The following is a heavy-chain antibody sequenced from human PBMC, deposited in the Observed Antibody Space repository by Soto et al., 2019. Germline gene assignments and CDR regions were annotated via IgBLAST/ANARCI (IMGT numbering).Heavy chain of an antibody. CDR3: ARDKSSRDGYMGA. Sequence: QVQLVQSGAEVKKPGASVKVSCKASGYTFTSYAMHWVRQAPGQRLEWMGWINAGNGNTKYSQKFQGRVTSTRDTSASPAYMELSSLRSEDTAVYYCARDKSSRDGYMGAWGQGTLVTVSS. CDR1: GYTFTSYA. D-gene: IGHD5-12*01. V-gene: IGHV1-3*01. CDR2: INAGNGNT. J-gene: IGHJ5*02.